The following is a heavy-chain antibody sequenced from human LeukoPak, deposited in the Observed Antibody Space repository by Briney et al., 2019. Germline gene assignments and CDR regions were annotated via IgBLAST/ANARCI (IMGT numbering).Heavy chain of an antibody. Sequence: ASVKVSCKASGYTFTSYDINWVRQATGQGLEWMGWMNPNSGNTGYAQEFQGRVTMTRNTSISTAYMELSSLRPEDTAVYYCARGGGPQGLRYFDWLSDWGQGTLVTVSS. J-gene: IGHJ4*02. CDR2: MNPNSGNT. V-gene: IGHV1-8*01. CDR1: GYTFTSYD. D-gene: IGHD3-9*01. CDR3: ARGGGPQGLRYFDWLSD.